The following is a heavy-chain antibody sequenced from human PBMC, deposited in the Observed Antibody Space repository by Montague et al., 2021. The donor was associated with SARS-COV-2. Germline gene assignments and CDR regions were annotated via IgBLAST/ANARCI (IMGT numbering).Heavy chain of an antibody. Sequence: SETLSLTCTVSGGSISSSSYYWGWIRQPPGKGLEWIGSIYYSGSTYYNPSLKSRVTISVDTSKNQFSLKLSSVTAAATAVYYCGRGGFCPMIVEVIRGPFDYWGQGTLVTVSS. CDR2: IYYSGST. D-gene: IGHD3-22*01. J-gene: IGHJ4*02. CDR1: GGSISSSSYY. V-gene: IGHV4-39*07. CDR3: GRGGFCPMIVEVIRGPFDY.